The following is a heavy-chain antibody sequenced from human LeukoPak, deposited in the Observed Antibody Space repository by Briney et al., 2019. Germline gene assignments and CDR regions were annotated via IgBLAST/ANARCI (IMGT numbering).Heavy chain of an antibody. CDR3: AKEEDSCSGGSCYNDY. Sequence: GGSLRLSCAASGFTFSSYAMSWVRQAPGKGLGWVSAISGSGGSTYYADSVKGRFTISRDNSKNTLYLQMNSMRAEDTAVYYCAKEEDSCSGGSCYNDYWGQGTLVTVSS. D-gene: IGHD2-15*01. J-gene: IGHJ4*02. V-gene: IGHV3-23*01. CDR1: GFTFSSYA. CDR2: ISGSGGST.